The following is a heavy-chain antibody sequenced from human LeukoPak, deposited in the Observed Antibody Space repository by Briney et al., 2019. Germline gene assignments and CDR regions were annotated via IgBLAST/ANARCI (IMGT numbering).Heavy chain of an antibody. CDR1: GFTLSSYW. CDR2: IKQDGSEK. Sequence: GGSLRLSCAASGFTLSSYWMSWVRQAPGKGLEWVANIKQDGSEKYYVDSVKGRFTISRDNAKNSLYLQMNSLRAEDTAVYYCARGRGLAYYYYYMDVWGNGTTVTISS. D-gene: IGHD3-10*01. J-gene: IGHJ6*03. CDR3: ARGRGLAYYYYYMDV. V-gene: IGHV3-7*01.